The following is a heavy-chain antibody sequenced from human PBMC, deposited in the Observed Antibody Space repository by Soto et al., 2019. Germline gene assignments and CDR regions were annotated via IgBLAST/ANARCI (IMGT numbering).Heavy chain of an antibody. D-gene: IGHD3-9*01. V-gene: IGHV1-18*01. Sequence: AXVKVSCKASDSTFASYGVSWVRQAPGQGLEWMGWISAYTGNTNYAQKFQGRVTLTTDTSTSTAYMELRSLTSDDTALYYCARDVDERLTGYYIPFDYWGQGTQVTASS. CDR1: DSTFASYG. CDR3: ARDVDERLTGYYIPFDY. J-gene: IGHJ4*02. CDR2: ISAYTGNT.